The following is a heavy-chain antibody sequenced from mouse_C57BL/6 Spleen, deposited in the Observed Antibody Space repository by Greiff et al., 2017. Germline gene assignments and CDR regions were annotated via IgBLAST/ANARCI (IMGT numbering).Heavy chain of an antibody. CDR3: ARWSTGTGAMDY. CDR2: IYPGDGDT. J-gene: IGHJ4*01. V-gene: IGHV1-80*01. CDR1: GYAFSSYW. Sequence: QVQLQQSGAELVKPGASVKISCKASGYAFSSYWMNWVKQRPGKGLEWIGQIYPGDGDTNYNGTFKGKATLTADKSSSTAYMQLSSLTSEDSAVYFCARWSTGTGAMDYWGQGTSVTVSS. D-gene: IGHD4-1*02.